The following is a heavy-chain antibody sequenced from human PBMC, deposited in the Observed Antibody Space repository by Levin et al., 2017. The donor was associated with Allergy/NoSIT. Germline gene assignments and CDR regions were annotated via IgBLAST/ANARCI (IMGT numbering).Heavy chain of an antibody. J-gene: IGHJ3*02. D-gene: IGHD6-19*01. CDR2: IKSKTDGGTT. V-gene: IGHV3-15*01. Sequence: GESLKISCAASGFTFSNAWMSWVRQAPGKGLEWVGRIKSKTDGGTTDYAAPVKGRFTISRDDSKNTLYLQMNSLKTEDTAVYYCTTGSLHIRSYSSGGYWGDAFDIWGQGTMVTVSS. CDR3: TTGSLHIRSYSSGGYWGDAFDI. CDR1: GFTFSNAW.